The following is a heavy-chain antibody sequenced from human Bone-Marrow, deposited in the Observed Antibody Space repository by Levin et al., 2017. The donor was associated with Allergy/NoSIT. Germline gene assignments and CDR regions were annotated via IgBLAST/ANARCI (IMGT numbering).Heavy chain of an antibody. CDR3: ARDLTFGGVVGHFDY. CDR2: ISAFNGNT. Sequence: ASVKVSCKASGYSFTTYGISWVRQAPGQGPEWMGWISAFNGNTKYAQNFQDRVTMTTDTSTSTAYMELRSLRSDDTAVYYCARDLTFGGVVGHFDYWGQGTLVTVSS. J-gene: IGHJ4*02. V-gene: IGHV1-18*01. D-gene: IGHD3-16*02. CDR1: GYSFTTYG.